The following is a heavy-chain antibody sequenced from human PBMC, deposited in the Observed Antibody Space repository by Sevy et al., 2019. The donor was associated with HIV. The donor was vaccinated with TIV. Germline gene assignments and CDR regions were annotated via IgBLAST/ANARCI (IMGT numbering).Heavy chain of an antibody. CDR2: IYYSGST. CDR1: GGSITSYY. Sequence: SETLSLTCTVSGGSITSYYWSWIRQPPGKGLEWIGYIYYSGSTNYNPSLKSRVTISVDTSKNQFSLKLSSVTAADTAVYYCARGHVWIRRFDPWGQGTLVTVSS. D-gene: IGHD2-2*03. CDR3: ARGHVWIRRFDP. V-gene: IGHV4-59*01. J-gene: IGHJ5*02.